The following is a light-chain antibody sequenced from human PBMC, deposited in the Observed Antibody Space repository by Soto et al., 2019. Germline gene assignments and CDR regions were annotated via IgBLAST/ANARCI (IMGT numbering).Light chain of an antibody. CDR3: GADHGSGSNFV. CDR2: VGTGGIVG. J-gene: IGLJ2*01. CDR1: SGYSNYK. V-gene: IGLV9-49*01. Sequence: QLVLTQPPSASASLGASVTLTCTLSSGYSNYKVDWYQQRPGKGPRFVMRVGTGGIVGSKGDGIPDRFSVLGSGLNRYLTIKNIQEEDESDYHCGADHGSGSNFVVGGGTKLTVL.